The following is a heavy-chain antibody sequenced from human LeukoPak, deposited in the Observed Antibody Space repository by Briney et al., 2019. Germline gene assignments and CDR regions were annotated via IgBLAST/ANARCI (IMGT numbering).Heavy chain of an antibody. J-gene: IGHJ4*02. CDR3: ARGPPNWGFDY. CDR1: GDTFTNYD. V-gene: IGHV1-8*01. Sequence: APVKVSCKASGDTFTNYDINWVRQATGQGLEWMGWMSPSSGHTGYAQKFQGRVTMTRSTSISTAYMELSSLRSEDTAVYYCARGPPNWGFDYWGQGTLVTVSS. D-gene: IGHD7-27*01. CDR2: MSPSSGHT.